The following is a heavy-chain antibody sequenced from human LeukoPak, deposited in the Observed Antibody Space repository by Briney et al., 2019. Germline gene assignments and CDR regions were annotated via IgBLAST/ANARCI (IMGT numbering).Heavy chain of an antibody. D-gene: IGHD2-2*01. J-gene: IGHJ4*02. V-gene: IGHV3-7*01. Sequence: GGSLRLSCAASGFTFSSYWMSWVRQAPGKGLEWVANIKQDGSEQYYADSVKGRFTISRDNAKNSLYLQMNSLRAEDTAVYYCASLDVEPAADYWGQGTLVTVSS. CDR2: IKQDGSEQ. CDR1: GFTFSSYW. CDR3: ASLDVEPAADY.